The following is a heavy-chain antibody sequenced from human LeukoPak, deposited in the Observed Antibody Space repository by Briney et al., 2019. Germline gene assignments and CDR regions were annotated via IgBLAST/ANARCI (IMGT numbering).Heavy chain of an antibody. V-gene: IGHV4-39*07. Sequence: SETLSLTCTVSGGSISSSTYYWGWIRQPPGKGLEWIGSIYHSGSSYHNPSLKSRVTISVDTSKNQFSLKVSSVTAADTAVYYCARASYYDFRKAFDIWGQGTMVTVSS. D-gene: IGHD3-3*01. CDR2: IYHSGSS. J-gene: IGHJ3*02. CDR3: ARASYYDFRKAFDI. CDR1: GGSISSSTYY.